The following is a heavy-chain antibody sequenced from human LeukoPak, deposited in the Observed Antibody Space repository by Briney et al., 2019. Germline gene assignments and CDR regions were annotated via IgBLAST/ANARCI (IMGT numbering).Heavy chain of an antibody. Sequence: PGGSLRLSCAASGFTFDSYTMNWVRQSSGKGLEWVSSISSSNSYIYYMDSVRGRFTISRDNAANSLYLQMDSLRVDDTAIYYCARASTPRNYFDHWGRGILVTVSS. CDR2: ISSSNSYI. CDR3: ARASTPRNYFDH. V-gene: IGHV3-21*01. J-gene: IGHJ4*02. CDR1: GFTFDSYT. D-gene: IGHD4-23*01.